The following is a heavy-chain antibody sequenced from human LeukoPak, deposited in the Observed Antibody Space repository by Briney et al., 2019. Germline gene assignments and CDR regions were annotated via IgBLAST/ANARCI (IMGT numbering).Heavy chain of an antibody. D-gene: IGHD3-10*01. J-gene: IGHJ4*02. CDR3: AKNDGSANYYY. CDR1: GGTFSSYA. CDR2: ISNSGAVT. V-gene: IGHV3-23*01. Sequence: GASVKVSCKASGGTFSSYAITWVRQAPGKGLEWVSAISNSGAVTYYADSVKGRFTISRDNSKNTLYLQMNSLRAEDTAVYYCAKNDGSANYYYWGQGTLVTVSS.